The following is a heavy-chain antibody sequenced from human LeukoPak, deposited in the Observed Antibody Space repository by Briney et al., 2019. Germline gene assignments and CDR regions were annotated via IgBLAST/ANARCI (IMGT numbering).Heavy chain of an antibody. CDR2: ICTSGST. J-gene: IGHJ3*02. Sequence: SETLSLTCTVPGGSISSYYWSWIRQPAGKGLEWIGRICTSGSTNYNPSLKSRVTMSVDTSKNQFSLKLSSVTAADTAVYYCARAYSGYFGGDAFDIWGQGTMVTVSS. CDR1: GGSISSYY. V-gene: IGHV4-4*07. CDR3: ARAYSGYFGGDAFDI. D-gene: IGHD5-12*01.